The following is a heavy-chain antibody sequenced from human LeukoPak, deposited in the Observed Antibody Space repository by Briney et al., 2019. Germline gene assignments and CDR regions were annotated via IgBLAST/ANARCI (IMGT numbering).Heavy chain of an antibody. V-gene: IGHV3-23*01. CDR2: ISVSGGST. CDR3: AGDDYGDSLRFDP. J-gene: IGHJ5*02. Sequence: PGGSLRLSCAASGFTFSSYAMSWVRQAPGKGLEWVSAISVSGGSTYYADSVKGRFTISRDNSKNTLYLQMNSLRAEDTAVYYWAGDDYGDSLRFDPWGQGTLVTVPS. D-gene: IGHD4-17*01. CDR1: GFTFSSYA.